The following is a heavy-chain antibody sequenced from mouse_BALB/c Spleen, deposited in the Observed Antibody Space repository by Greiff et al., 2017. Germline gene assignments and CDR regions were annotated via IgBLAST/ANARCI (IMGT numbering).Heavy chain of an antibody. CDR2: INPSSGYT. V-gene: IGHV1-4*02. CDR1: GYTFTSYT. D-gene: IGHD3-2*01. CDR3: ARRPPTARASAWFAY. J-gene: IGHJ3*01. Sequence: QVQLKQSAAELARPGASVKMSCKASGYTFTSYTMHWVKQRPGQGLEWIGYINPSSGYTEYNQKFKDKTTLTADKSSSTAYMQLSSLTSEDSAVYYCARRPPTARASAWFAYWGQGTLVTVSA.